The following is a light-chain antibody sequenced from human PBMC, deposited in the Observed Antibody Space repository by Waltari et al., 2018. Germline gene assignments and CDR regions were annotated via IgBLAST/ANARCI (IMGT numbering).Light chain of an antibody. Sequence: RVSQVSSSYLHWFRQKPGKVPNRLIYSASNLQAGVPSRFSGSGSGTDFTLTISSRQPEDVATYYGQRTYNASSLTFGGGTKVEIK. CDR3: QRTYNASSLT. CDR1: QVSSSY. J-gene: IGKJ4*01. V-gene: IGKV1-27*01. CDR2: SAS.